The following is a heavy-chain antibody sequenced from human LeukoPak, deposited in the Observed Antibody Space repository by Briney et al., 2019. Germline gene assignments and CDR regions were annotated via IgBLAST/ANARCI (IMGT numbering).Heavy chain of an antibody. CDR2: IYYSGST. J-gene: IGHJ4*02. D-gene: IGHD3-10*01. CDR1: GGSISSGGYY. CDR3: ARDGGSGSSWFYY. Sequence: SQTLSLTCTVSGGSISSGGYYWSWIRQHPGKGLEWIGYIYYSGSTYYNPSLKSRVTISVDTSKNQFSLKLSSVTAADTAVYYCARDGGSGSSWFYYWGQGTLVTVSS. V-gene: IGHV4-31*03.